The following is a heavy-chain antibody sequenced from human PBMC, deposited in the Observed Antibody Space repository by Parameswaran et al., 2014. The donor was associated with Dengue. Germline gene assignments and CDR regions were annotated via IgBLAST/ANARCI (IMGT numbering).Heavy chain of an antibody. CDR2: IYSGGST. V-gene: IGHV3-53*01. CDR3: AREFGAAAGFSVDY. Sequence: VRQAPGKGLEWVSVIYSGGSTYYADSVKGRFTISRDNSKNTLYLQMNSLRAEDTAVYYCAREFGAAAGFSVDYWGQGTLVTVSS. D-gene: IGHD6-13*01. J-gene: IGHJ4*02.